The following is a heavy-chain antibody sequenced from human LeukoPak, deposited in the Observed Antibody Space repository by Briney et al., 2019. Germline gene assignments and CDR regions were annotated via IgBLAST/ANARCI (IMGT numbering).Heavy chain of an antibody. CDR2: ISSSSRYI. J-gene: IGHJ4*02. Sequence: PGGSLRLSCAASGFTFSTYSMNWVRQAPGRGLEWVSSISSSSRYIYYADSVKGRFTMSRDDAENSLILQMSSLRVDDTAVYYCARGYSSSFYQYFDSWGQGTLVTVSS. CDR3: ARGYSSSFYQYFDS. V-gene: IGHV3-21*01. D-gene: IGHD6-6*01. CDR1: GFTFSTYS.